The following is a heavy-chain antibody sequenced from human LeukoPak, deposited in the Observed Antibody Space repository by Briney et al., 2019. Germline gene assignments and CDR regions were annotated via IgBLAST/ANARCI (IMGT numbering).Heavy chain of an antibody. J-gene: IGHJ4*02. Sequence: GGSLRLSCAASGFTFNTDWISWVRQAPGKGLEWVANIKEDGSEIYYVDSVKGRFTISRDNAKNSLYLQMNSLRAEDTAVYYCARGVYCFDYWGQGTLVTVSS. CDR1: GFTFNTDW. D-gene: IGHD2-15*01. V-gene: IGHV3-7*03. CDR3: ARGVYCFDY. CDR2: IKEDGSEI.